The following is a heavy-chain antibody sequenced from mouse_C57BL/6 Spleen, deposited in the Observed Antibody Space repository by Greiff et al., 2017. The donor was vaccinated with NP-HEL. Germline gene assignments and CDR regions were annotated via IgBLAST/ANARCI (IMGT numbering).Heavy chain of an antibody. Sequence: EVQLQQSGAELVRPGASVKLSCTASGFNIKDDYMHWVKQRPEQGLEWIGWIDPENGDTEYASKFQGKATITADTSSNTAYLQLRSLTSEDTAVYYWTTLTFDAMDYWGQGTSVTVSS. J-gene: IGHJ4*01. V-gene: IGHV14-4*01. CDR3: TTLTFDAMDY. CDR2: IDPENGDT. CDR1: GFNIKDDY.